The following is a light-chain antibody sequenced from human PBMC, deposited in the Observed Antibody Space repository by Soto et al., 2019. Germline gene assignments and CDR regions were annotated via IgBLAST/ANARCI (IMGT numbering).Light chain of an antibody. CDR1: QSVSGN. CDR3: QQAASFPIT. J-gene: IGKJ5*01. Sequence: EIVLTQSPDTLSVSPGERATLSCRASQSVSGNLAWYQQKPGQAPRLLIYDTSTRATGIPARFSGSGSGTEFTLTISSLQSEDFAVYYCQQAASFPITFGQGARLDIK. CDR2: DTS. V-gene: IGKV3-15*01.